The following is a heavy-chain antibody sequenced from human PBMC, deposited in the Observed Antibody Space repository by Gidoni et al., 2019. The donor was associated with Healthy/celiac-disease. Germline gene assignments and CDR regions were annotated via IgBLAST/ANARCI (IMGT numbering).Heavy chain of an antibody. Sequence: QVQLQESGPGLVKPSETRSLTCTVSGGSVSSGSYYWSWIRQPPGKGLEWIGYIYYSGSTNYNPSLKSRVTISVDTSKNQFSLKLSSVTAADTAVYYCAVYYYDSSGYYYVDYWGQGTLVTVSS. CDR2: IYYSGST. CDR3: AVYYYDSSGYYYVDY. J-gene: IGHJ4*02. D-gene: IGHD3-22*01. V-gene: IGHV4-61*01. CDR1: GGSVSSGSYY.